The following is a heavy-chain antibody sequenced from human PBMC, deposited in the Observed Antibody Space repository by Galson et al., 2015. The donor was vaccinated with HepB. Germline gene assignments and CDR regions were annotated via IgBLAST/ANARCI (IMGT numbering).Heavy chain of an antibody. D-gene: IGHD2-15*01. CDR1: GFTFSSYA. CDR2: ISYDGSNK. CDR3: ARDPVVVVAATNYFDY. Sequence: SLRLSCAASGFTFSSYAMHWVRQAPGKGLEWVAVISYDGSNKYYADSVKGRFTISRDNSKNTLYLQMNSLRAEDTAVYYCARDPVVVVAATNYFDYWGQGTLVTVSS. J-gene: IGHJ4*02. V-gene: IGHV3-30-3*01.